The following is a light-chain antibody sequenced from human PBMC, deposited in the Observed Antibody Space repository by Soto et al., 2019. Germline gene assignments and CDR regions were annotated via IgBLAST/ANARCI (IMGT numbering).Light chain of an antibody. CDR2: RNS. J-gene: IGLJ2*01. Sequence: QSVLTQPPSASGTPGQTVTISCSGSSSNIGTGYVYWYQQRTGSAPKFLIYRNSLRPSGVPDRFSGSKSGTSASLASGGLRSEDEADYYCASWDDKTTFVFGGGTKLTVL. CDR1: SSNIGTGY. V-gene: IGLV1-47*01. CDR3: ASWDDKTTFV.